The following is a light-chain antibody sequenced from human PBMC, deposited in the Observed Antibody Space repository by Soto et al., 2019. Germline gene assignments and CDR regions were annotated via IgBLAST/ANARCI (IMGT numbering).Light chain of an antibody. J-gene: IGKJ4*01. Sequence: EIVLTQSPVTLSLSPGERATLSCMATRSVNNFVAWYQQKPGQAPSLLISDASNRATGIPDRFSGSGSGTDFTLTINSLEPEDFAVYFCHQRAGWPPTFGGGTKVEIK. CDR3: HQRAGWPPT. CDR2: DAS. CDR1: RSVNNF. V-gene: IGKV3-11*01.